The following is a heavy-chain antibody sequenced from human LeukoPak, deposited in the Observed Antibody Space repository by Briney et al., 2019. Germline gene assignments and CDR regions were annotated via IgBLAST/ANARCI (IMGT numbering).Heavy chain of an antibody. CDR3: AGDQRIWSGGYYGMDV. Sequence: GRSLRLSCAASGFTFSSYAMHWVRQAPGKGLEWVAVISYDGSNKYYADSVKGRFTISRDNSKNTLYLQMNSLRAEDTAVYYCAGDQRIWSGGYYGMDVWGQGTTVTVSS. J-gene: IGHJ6*02. CDR1: GFTFSSYA. V-gene: IGHV3-30-3*01. CDR2: ISYDGSNK. D-gene: IGHD3-3*01.